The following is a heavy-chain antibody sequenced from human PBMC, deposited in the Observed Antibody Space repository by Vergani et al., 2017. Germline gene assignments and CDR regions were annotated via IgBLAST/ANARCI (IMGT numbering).Heavy chain of an antibody. CDR2: ISSSSSTI. V-gene: IGHV3-48*04. J-gene: IGHJ4*02. D-gene: IGHD6-19*01. CDR3: AKASGLAVADYIDY. Sequence: EVQLVESGGGLVQPGGSLRLSCAASGFTFSSYSMNWVRQAPGKGLEWVSYISSSSSTIYYADSVKGRFTISRDNAKNSLYLQMNSLRAEDTALYYCAKASGLAVADYIDYWGQGTLVTVSS. CDR1: GFTFSSYS.